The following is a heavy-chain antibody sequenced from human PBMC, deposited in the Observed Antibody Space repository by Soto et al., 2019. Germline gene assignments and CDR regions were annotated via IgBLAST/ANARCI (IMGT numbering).Heavy chain of an antibody. J-gene: IGHJ4*02. CDR1: GYTFTSYG. Sequence: QVQLVQSGAEVKKPGASVKVSCKASGYTFTSYGISWVRQAPGQGLEWMGWISAYNGNTNYAQKLQGRVTMTTDTSTRTAYMELRSLRSDATAVYYCARVMTEFLFPQSTYYFDYWGQGTLVTVSS. D-gene: IGHD3-16*01. CDR3: ARVMTEFLFPQSTYYFDY. CDR2: ISAYNGNT. V-gene: IGHV1-18*01.